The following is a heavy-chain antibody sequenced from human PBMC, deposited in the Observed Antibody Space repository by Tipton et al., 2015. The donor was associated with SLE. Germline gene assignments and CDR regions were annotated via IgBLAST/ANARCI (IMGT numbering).Heavy chain of an antibody. V-gene: IGHV4-34*10. CDR2: MFYTGVT. CDR1: GGSFSGYY. CDR3: TRASPTWNSGYMDL. D-gene: IGHD1-7*01. J-gene: IGHJ6*03. Sequence: TLSLTCAVYGGSFSGYYWNWVRQAPGKGLEWIGDMFYTGVTRYNPSLESRLTLSLDTSQGQFSLRLTSLTAADAAVYYCTRASPTWNSGYMDLWGKGTKVSVSS.